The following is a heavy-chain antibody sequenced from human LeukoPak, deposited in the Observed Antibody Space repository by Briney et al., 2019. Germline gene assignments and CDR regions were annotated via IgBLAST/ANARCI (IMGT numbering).Heavy chain of an antibody. CDR3: ARHSSSEEAMDAFDI. J-gene: IGHJ3*02. V-gene: IGHV1-69*05. Sequence: SVKVSCKASGGTFSSYAISWVRQAPGQGLEWMGGIIPIFGTANYAQKFQGRVTITTDESTSTAYMELSSLRPEDTAVYYCARHSSSEEAMDAFDIWGQGTMVTVSS. D-gene: IGHD6-6*01. CDR1: GGTFSSYA. CDR2: IIPIFGTA.